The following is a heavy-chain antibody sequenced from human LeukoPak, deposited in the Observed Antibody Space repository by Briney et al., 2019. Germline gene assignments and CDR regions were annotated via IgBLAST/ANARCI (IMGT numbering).Heavy chain of an antibody. CDR1: GYTFTSYG. D-gene: IGHD3-10*01. CDR3: ASGQNDYYGSGSYYFGLGSRFHSYYMDV. CDR2: ISAYNGNT. V-gene: IGHV1-18*01. Sequence: ASVKVSCKASGYTFTSYGISWVRQAPGQGLEWMGWISAYNGNTNYAQKLQGRVTMTTDTSTSTAYMELRSLRSDDTAVYYCASGQNDYYGSGSYYFGLGSRFHSYYMDVWGKGTTVTVSS. J-gene: IGHJ6*03.